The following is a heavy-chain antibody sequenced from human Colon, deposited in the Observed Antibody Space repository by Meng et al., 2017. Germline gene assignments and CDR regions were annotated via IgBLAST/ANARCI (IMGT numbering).Heavy chain of an antibody. D-gene: IGHD6-6*01. CDR3: ARRSSSRRVFDF. CDR1: GFTFSDYF. V-gene: IGHV3-11*01. Sequence: QVQLVGAGGGVVKPGGSLRLSCAASGFTFSDYFMSWIRQAPGKGLEWLSYISGSGSTIYYADSVKGRFTISRDNANNSLYLQMNSLRAEDTAVYYCARRSSSRRVFDFWGQGTLVTVSS. J-gene: IGHJ4*02. CDR2: ISGSGSTI.